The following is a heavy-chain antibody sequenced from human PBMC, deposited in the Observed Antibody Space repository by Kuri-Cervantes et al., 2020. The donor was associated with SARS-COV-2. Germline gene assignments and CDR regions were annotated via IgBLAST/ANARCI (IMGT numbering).Heavy chain of an antibody. J-gene: IGHJ3*02. Sequence: SETLSLTCTVSGGSISSYYWSWIRQPAGKGLEWIGRIYTSGSTNYNPSLKSRVTISVDTSKNQFSLKLSSVTAADTAVYYCACLGGYSSSWYQMEAFDIWGQGTMVTVSS. CDR1: GGSISSYY. D-gene: IGHD6-13*01. CDR2: IYTSGST. V-gene: IGHV4-4*07. CDR3: ACLGGYSSSWYQMEAFDI.